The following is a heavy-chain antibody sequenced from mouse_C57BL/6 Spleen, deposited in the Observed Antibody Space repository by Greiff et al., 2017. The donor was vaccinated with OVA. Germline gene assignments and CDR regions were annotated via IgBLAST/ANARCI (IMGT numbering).Heavy chain of an antibody. CDR2: IHPNSGST. CDR3: ARSGYGSSSYGYVDV. J-gene: IGHJ1*03. V-gene: IGHV1-64*01. CDR1: GYTFTSYW. D-gene: IGHD1-1*01. Sequence: QVQLQQPGAELVKPGASVKLSCTASGYTFTSYWMHWVKQRPGQGLEWLGMIHPNSGSTNYNEKFKSKATLTVDKSSSTAYMQLSSLTCEDSAVYYGARSGYGSSSYGYVDVWGTGTTVTVSS.